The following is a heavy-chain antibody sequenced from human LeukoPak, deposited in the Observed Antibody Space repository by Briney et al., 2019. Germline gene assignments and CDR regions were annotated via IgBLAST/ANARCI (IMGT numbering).Heavy chain of an antibody. D-gene: IGHD3-10*01. Sequence: SVTVSLKASGGTCSSYAISWVRQAPGQGLEWMGGIIPIFGTANYAQKFQGRVTITADESTSTAYMELSSLRSEDTAVYYCARYKADYYGSGSYYGYWGQGTLVTVSS. CDR1: GGTCSSYA. J-gene: IGHJ4*02. CDR2: IIPIFGTA. V-gene: IGHV1-69*13. CDR3: ARYKADYYGSGSYYGY.